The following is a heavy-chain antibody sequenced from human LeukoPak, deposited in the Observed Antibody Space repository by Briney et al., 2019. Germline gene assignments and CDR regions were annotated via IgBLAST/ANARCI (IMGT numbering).Heavy chain of an antibody. J-gene: IGHJ4*02. CDR3: ARGNWGRYFDY. D-gene: IGHD7-27*01. CDR2: INSDGSST. CDR1: GFTFSSYW. V-gene: IGHV3-74*01. Sequence: GESLRLSCAASGFTFSSYWMHWVRQAPGKGLVWVSRINSDGSSTSYADSVKGRFTISRDNAKNTLYLQMNSLRAEDTAVYYCARGNWGRYFDYWGQGTLVTVSS.